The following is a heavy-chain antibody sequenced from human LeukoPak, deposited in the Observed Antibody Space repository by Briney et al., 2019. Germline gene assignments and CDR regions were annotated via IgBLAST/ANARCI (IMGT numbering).Heavy chain of an antibody. CDR2: INSDGSST. Sequence: GGSLRLSCAASGFTFSSYWMHWVRQAPGKGLVWVSRINSDGSSTSYADSVRGRFTISRDNAKNTLYLQMNSLRAEDTAVYYCATHYTDSTRNPWGQGTLATVSS. CDR3: ATHYTDSTRNP. D-gene: IGHD4-11*01. J-gene: IGHJ5*02. V-gene: IGHV3-74*01. CDR1: GFTFSSYW.